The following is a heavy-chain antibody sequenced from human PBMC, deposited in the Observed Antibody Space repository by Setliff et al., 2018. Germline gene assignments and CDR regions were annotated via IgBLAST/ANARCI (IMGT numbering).Heavy chain of an antibody. CDR3: ARVGPLTDDAFDI. CDR1: GNGFTDLW. J-gene: IGHJ3*02. D-gene: IGHD1-26*01. CDR2: IHPADYDT. V-gene: IGHV5-51*01. Sequence: PGESLKISCKVSGNGFTDLWIAWVCQTPGKGLEWMGIIHPADYDTRYSPSLQGQVTISADKSINTAYLQWSSLKASDTAIYYCARVGPLTDDAFDIWGQGTMVTVSS.